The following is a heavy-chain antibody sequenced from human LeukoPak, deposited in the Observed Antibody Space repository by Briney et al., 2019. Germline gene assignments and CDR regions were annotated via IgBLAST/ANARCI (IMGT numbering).Heavy chain of an antibody. V-gene: IGHV3-23*01. J-gene: IGHJ4*02. CDR1: GFTFSSYA. Sequence: GGSLRLSCAASGFTFSSYAMSWVRQAPGKGLEWVSGISGSGASTYYADSVKGRFTISRDNSKSTLCLQMNSLRAEDTAVYYCAKRFIWTDDWGQGTLVTVSS. CDR2: ISGSGAST. CDR3: AKRFIWTDD. D-gene: IGHD1-1*01.